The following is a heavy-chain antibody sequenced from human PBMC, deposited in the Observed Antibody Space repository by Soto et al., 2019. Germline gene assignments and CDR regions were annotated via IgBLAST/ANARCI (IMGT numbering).Heavy chain of an antibody. V-gene: IGHV1-69*13. Sequence: GASVKVSCKASGGTFSRKTISWVRQAPGQGLEWMGGIIPIFGTANYAQKFQGRVTITADESTSTAYMELSRLRSEDTAVYYCARQFHYDSSGYYYADWGQGTMATVSS. CDR3: ARQFHYDSSGYYYAD. CDR1: GGTFSRKT. D-gene: IGHD3-22*01. J-gene: IGHJ4*02. CDR2: IIPIFGTA.